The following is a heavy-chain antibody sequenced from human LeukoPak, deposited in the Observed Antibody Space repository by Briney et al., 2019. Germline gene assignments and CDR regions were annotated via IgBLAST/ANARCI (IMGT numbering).Heavy chain of an antibody. V-gene: IGHV1-2*06. CDR2: INPNSGGT. D-gene: IGHD3-22*01. CDR3: ARDYYPTYYYDSSGYHDLYYFDY. CDR1: GYTFTGYY. J-gene: IGHJ4*02. Sequence: GASVKVSCKASGYTFTGYYMHWVRQAPGQGLEWMGRINPNSGGTNYAQKFQGRVTMTRDTSISTAYMELRSLRSDDTAVYYCARDYYPTYYYDSSGYHDLYYFDYWGQGTLVTVSS.